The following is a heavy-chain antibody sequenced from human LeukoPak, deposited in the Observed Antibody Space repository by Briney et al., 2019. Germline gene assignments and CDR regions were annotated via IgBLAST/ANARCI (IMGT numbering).Heavy chain of an antibody. J-gene: IGHJ4*02. CDR1: GFTFSSYA. CDR2: ISGRSLRT. D-gene: IGHD4-17*01. Sequence: GGSVRHFCAASGFTFSSYAISWVGQAPGKGLEWVSRISGRSLRTNYADSVKGRFTISRDNSKNTMYLQMNSLRAEDTAVYYCAKDVGDYQFDYLGQGTLVTVSS. CDR3: AKDVGDYQFDY. V-gene: IGHV3-23*01.